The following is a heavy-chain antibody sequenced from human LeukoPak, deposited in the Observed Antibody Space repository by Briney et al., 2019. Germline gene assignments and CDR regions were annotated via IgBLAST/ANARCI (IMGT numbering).Heavy chain of an antibody. V-gene: IGHV3-23*01. CDR2: ISGSGGST. CDR3: AKDPVGYYYDSSGYPGVDY. D-gene: IGHD3-22*01. Sequence: PGGSLRLSCAASGFTFSDHYIDWFRQAPGKGLEWVSAISGSGGSTYYADSVKGRFTISRDNSKNTLYLQMNSLRAEDTAVYYCAKDPVGYYYDSSGYPGVDYWGQGTLVTVSS. J-gene: IGHJ4*02. CDR1: GFTFSDHY.